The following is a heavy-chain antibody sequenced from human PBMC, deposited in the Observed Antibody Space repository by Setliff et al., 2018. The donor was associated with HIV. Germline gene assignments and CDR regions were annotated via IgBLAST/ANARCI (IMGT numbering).Heavy chain of an antibody. CDR1: GGSFSVYY. V-gene: IGHV4-34*01. CDR2: INHSGRT. D-gene: IGHD2-8*01. J-gene: IGHJ6*03. Sequence: PSETLSLTCAVSGGSFSVYYWRWIRQPPGKGLEWIGEINHSGRTNYNPSLKSRITISVDTSKDQFSLKLSSVTAADTAVYYCARGARLLTGYADRWDYYYMRIWGKGTTGTV. CDR3: ARGARLLTGYADRWDYYYMRI.